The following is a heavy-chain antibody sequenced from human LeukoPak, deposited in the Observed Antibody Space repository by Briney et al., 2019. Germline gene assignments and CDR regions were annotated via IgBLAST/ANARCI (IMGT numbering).Heavy chain of an antibody. Sequence: PGGSLKLSCAASGFTFSGSAMHWVRQASGKGPEWVGRIRSKANNYATAYAASVTGRFTISRDDSKNTAYLQMNSLKTEDTAVYYCTFGSGSSHWGQGTLVTVSS. CDR1: GFTFSGSA. J-gene: IGHJ1*01. CDR2: IRSKANNYAT. D-gene: IGHD3-10*01. CDR3: TFGSGSSH. V-gene: IGHV3-73*01.